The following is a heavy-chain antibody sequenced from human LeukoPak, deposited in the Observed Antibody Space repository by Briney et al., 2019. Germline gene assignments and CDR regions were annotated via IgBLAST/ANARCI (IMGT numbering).Heavy chain of an antibody. CDR1: GGSISSSSYY. Sequence: PSETLSLTCTVSGGSISSSSYYWGWLRQPPGKGLEWVGSIYYSGSTYYNPSLKSRLTISVHTSKNQFSLKLSSVTAADTGVYYCARHGVAATDFDAWGQGSLVTVSS. CDR2: IYYSGST. CDR3: ARHGVAATDFDA. V-gene: IGHV4-39*01. J-gene: IGHJ5*02. D-gene: IGHD6-13*01.